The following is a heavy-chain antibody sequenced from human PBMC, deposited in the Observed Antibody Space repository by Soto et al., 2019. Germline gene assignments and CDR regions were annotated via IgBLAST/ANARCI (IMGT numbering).Heavy chain of an antibody. Sequence: QVQLQQWGAGLLKPSETLSLTCAVYGGSFSGYYWSWIRQPPGKGLEWIGEINHSGSTNYNPSLKSRVTISVDTSKNQFSLKLSSVTAADTAVYYCARGRGRILVATRGHFDYCGQGTLVTVSS. V-gene: IGHV4-34*01. D-gene: IGHD5-12*01. CDR1: GGSFSGYY. CDR3: ARGRGRILVATRGHFDY. J-gene: IGHJ4*02. CDR2: INHSGST.